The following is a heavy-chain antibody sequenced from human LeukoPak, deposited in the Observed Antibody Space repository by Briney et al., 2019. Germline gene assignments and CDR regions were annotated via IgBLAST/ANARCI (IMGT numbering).Heavy chain of an antibody. Sequence: GRSLRLSCAASGFTFEDYAMRWVRQAPGKGLEWVSGISWNSGSIGYADSVKGRFTISRDNAKNSLYLQMNSLRAEDTALYYCAKDMRRGIAVAGTGGNWFHPWGQGTLVTVSS. CDR2: ISWNSGSI. CDR3: AKDMRRGIAVAGTGGNWFHP. J-gene: IGHJ5*02. V-gene: IGHV3-9*01. CDR1: GFTFEDYA. D-gene: IGHD6-19*01.